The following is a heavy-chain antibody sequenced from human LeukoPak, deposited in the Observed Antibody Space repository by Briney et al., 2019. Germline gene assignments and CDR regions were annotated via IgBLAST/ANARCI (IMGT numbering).Heavy chain of an antibody. CDR3: ARPHSYCSGGSCYPTHFDY. CDR2: IYPGDSDT. Sequence: GESLKISCKGSGYSFTNYWIGWVRQMPGKGLEWMGIIYPGDSDTRYSPSFQGQVFISADKSISTAYLQWSSLKASDTAMYYCARPHSYCSGGSCYPTHFDYWGQGTLVTVSS. CDR1: GYSFTNYW. J-gene: IGHJ4*02. V-gene: IGHV5-51*01. D-gene: IGHD2-15*01.